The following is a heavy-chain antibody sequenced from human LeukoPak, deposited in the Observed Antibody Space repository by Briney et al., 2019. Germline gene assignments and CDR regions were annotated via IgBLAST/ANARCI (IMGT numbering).Heavy chain of an antibody. V-gene: IGHV3-7*01. Sequence: GGSLRLSCAASAFTFSSYWMSWVRQAPGKGLEWLTNIKKDGSVKYYVHSVKGRFTTSRFNDNNSLYMQLNSMRAEDTAVDYCARERGSKCFVYWGQGTLVTVSS. J-gene: IGHJ4*02. D-gene: IGHD3-10*01. CDR1: AFTFSSYW. CDR2: IKKDGSVK. CDR3: ARERGSKCFVY.